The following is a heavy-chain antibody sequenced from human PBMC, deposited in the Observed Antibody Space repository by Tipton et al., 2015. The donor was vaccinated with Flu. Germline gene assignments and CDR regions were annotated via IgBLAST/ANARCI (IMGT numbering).Heavy chain of an antibody. CDR3: AKDISLDLIVGAPVY. CDR2: ISWNSGSI. V-gene: IGHV3-9*01. D-gene: IGHD1-26*01. J-gene: IGHJ4*02. CDR1: GFTFDDYA. Sequence: SLRLSCAASGFTFDDYAMHWVRQAPGKGLEWVSGISWNSGSIGYADSVKGRFTISRDNAKNSLYLQMNSLRAEDTALYYCAKDISLDLIVGAPVYWGQGTLVTVSS.